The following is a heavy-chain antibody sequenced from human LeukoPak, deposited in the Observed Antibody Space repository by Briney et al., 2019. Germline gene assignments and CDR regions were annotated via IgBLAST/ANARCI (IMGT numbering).Heavy chain of an antibody. CDR1: GFTFRSYE. D-gene: IGHD1-26*01. V-gene: IGHV3-48*03. J-gene: IGHJ3*02. Sequence: GGSLRLSCAASGFTFRSYEMNWVRQAPGKGLEWVSYISRSGTTIYYVDSVKGRFTISRDNAKNSLYLRMNSLRAEDTAVYYCARVAYLGEYSGSFWGFWDIWGQGTMVTVSS. CDR3: ARVAYLGEYSGSFWGFWDI. CDR2: ISRSGTTI.